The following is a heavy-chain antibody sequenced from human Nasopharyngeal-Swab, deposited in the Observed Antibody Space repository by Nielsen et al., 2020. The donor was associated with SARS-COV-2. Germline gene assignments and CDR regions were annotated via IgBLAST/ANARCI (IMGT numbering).Heavy chain of an antibody. V-gene: IGHV4-31*03. Sequence: LRLSCTVSGGAISSGGYFWSWLRQHQGKGLEWIGYIHYTGNTYYNPSLESRLTISLDTSQNQFSLRLSSVTAADTAVYYCAREVIEQAVSDAFDFWGQGTMVTVSS. CDR2: IHYTGNT. D-gene: IGHD3-16*02. J-gene: IGHJ3*01. CDR3: AREVIEQAVSDAFDF. CDR1: GGAISSGGYF.